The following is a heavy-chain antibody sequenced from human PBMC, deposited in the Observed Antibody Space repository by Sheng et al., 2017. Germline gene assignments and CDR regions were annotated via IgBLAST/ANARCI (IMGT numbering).Heavy chain of an antibody. CDR3: ARAIGHYTKWHWDY. D-gene: IGHD3-3*01. CDR2: VHYSGNI. CDR1: GGSISDYY. J-gene: IGHJ4*02. V-gene: IGHV4-59*12. Sequence: QVQLQESGPGLVKPSETLSLTCTVSGGSISDYYWSWIRQSPGKGLEWIGYVHYSGNINYNPSLRSRVTTSVDTSKNQFSLKLRSVTAADTAVYYCARAIGHYTKWHWDYWGQGNPWSPSPQ.